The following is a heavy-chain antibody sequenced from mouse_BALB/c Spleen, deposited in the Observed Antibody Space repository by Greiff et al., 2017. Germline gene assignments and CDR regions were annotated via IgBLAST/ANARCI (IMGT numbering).Heavy chain of an antibody. CDR3: ARSTMTYYFDY. CDR1: GFTFSSFG. Sequence: EVNLVESGGGLVQPGGSRKLSCAASGFTFSSFGMHWVRQAPEKGLEWVAYISSGSSTIYYADTVKGRFTISRDNPKNTLFLQMTSLRSEDTAMYYCARSTMTYYFDYWGQGTTLTVSS. J-gene: IGHJ2*01. CDR2: ISSGSSTI. D-gene: IGHD2-4*01. V-gene: IGHV5-17*02.